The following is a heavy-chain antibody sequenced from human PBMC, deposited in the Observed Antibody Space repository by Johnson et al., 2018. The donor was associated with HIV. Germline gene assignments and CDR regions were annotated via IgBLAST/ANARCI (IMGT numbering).Heavy chain of an antibody. Sequence: QVQLVESGGGVVQPGRSLRLSCAASGFTFSSYAMHWVRQAPGKGLEWVAVISFDGSNKYNADSVKGRFIISRDNSQNTLSLQMHSLRAEDTAVYYCARERARQELGLDGAFDIWGQGTMVIVSS. CDR1: GFTFSSYA. J-gene: IGHJ3*02. CDR3: ARERARQELGLDGAFDI. CDR2: ISFDGSNK. V-gene: IGHV3-30*04. D-gene: IGHD6-13*01.